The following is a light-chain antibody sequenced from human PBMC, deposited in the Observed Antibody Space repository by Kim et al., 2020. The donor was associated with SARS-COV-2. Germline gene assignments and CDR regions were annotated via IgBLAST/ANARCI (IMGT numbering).Light chain of an antibody. CDR3: QHYGTSPPYT. CDR1: ESISSSF. CDR2: GSS. Sequence: EIVLTQSPDTLSLSPGERATLSCRASESISSSFLAWYQQKPGQAPTLLIYGSSSRAFGIPDRFSGRGSGTDFALTISRLEPEDFAVYYCQHYGTSPPYTFGQGTKLEI. V-gene: IGKV3-20*01. J-gene: IGKJ2*01.